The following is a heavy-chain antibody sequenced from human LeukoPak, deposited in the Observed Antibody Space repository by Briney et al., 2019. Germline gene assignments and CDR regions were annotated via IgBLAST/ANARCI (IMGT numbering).Heavy chain of an antibody. Sequence: KAGGSLRLSCAASGFTFSSYEMNWVRQAPGKGLEWMGWINAGNGNTKYSQEFQGRVTITRDTSASTAYMELSSLRSEDMAVYYCARSPVMYYYDSARSGYYWFDPWGQGTLVTVSS. J-gene: IGHJ5*02. CDR1: GFTFSSYE. D-gene: IGHD3-22*01. CDR2: INAGNGNT. CDR3: ARSPVMYYYDSARSGYYWFDP. V-gene: IGHV1-3*03.